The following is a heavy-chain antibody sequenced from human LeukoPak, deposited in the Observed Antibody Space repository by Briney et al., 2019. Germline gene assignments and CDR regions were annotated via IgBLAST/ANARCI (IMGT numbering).Heavy chain of an antibody. Sequence: PGGSLRLSCAASGFTFSSYEMNWVRQAPGKRLEWVSYISKTGSTIYYADSVRGRFTISRDNAKKSLYLQMNSLRVEDTAIYYCARDRGCSGGSCYPDYWGQGTLVTVSS. D-gene: IGHD2-15*01. J-gene: IGHJ4*02. V-gene: IGHV3-48*03. CDR3: ARDRGCSGGSCYPDY. CDR1: GFTFSSYE. CDR2: ISKTGSTI.